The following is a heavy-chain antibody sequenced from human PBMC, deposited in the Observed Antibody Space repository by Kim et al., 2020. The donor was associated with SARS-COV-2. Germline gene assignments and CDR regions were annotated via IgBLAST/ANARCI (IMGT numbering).Heavy chain of an antibody. CDR1: GYTFTSYY. CDR3: AREFPNTYYVDY. Sequence: ASVKVSCRASGYTFTSYYIHWVRQAPGQGPEWMGIINPRAGNTNYAQRFQGRVTMTRDTSTSTVYMELSSLRSEDTAVYYCAREFPNTYYVDYWGQGTRVTVSS. CDR2: INPRAGNT. V-gene: IGHV1-46*01. D-gene: IGHD7-27*01. J-gene: IGHJ4*02.